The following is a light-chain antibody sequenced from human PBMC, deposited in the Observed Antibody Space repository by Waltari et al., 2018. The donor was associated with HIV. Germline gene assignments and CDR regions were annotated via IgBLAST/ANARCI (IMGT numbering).Light chain of an antibody. Sequence: EIVLTQSPGTLSLSPGERATLSCRASQSVRSSLAWYQRKPGQAPRLLIYDASKRASGIPARFSGSGFGTDFTLTISSLEPEDFALYYCHQWSNWPLTFGPGTKVDMK. CDR1: QSVRSS. V-gene: IGKV3-11*01. J-gene: IGKJ3*01. CDR3: HQWSNWPLT. CDR2: DAS.